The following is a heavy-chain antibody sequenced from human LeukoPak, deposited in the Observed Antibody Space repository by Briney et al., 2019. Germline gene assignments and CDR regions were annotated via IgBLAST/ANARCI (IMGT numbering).Heavy chain of an antibody. V-gene: IGHV5-51*01. J-gene: IGHJ6*03. Sequence: GASLKISCETSGYNFLTFWIAWVRQMPGKGLEWMGVIYPGDSDTRYSPSFQGQVSISVDTSLSTAYLQWRSLRASDTAMYYCARLLDYDPTCYYMDAWGIGTSVIVS. CDR2: IYPGDSDT. CDR1: GYNFLTFW. CDR3: ARLLDYDPTCYYMDA. D-gene: IGHD3-16*01.